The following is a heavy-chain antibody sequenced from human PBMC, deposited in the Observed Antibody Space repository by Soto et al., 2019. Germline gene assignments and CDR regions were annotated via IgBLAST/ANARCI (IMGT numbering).Heavy chain of an antibody. V-gene: IGHV3-30*18. Sequence: PGGSLRLSCAASGFTFSSYGMHWVRQAPGKGLEWVAVISYDGSNKYYADSVKGRFTISRDNSKNTLYLQMNSLRAEDTAVYYCAKGGYCSGGSCYDNRGYYFDYWGQGTLVTVSS. CDR2: ISYDGSNK. CDR1: GFTFSSYG. CDR3: AKGGYCSGGSCYDNRGYYFDY. D-gene: IGHD2-15*01. J-gene: IGHJ4*02.